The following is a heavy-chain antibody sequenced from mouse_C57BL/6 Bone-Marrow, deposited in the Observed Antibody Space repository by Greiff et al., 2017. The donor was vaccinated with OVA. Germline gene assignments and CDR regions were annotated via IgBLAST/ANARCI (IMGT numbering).Heavy chain of an antibody. Sequence: EVHLVESGGDLVKPGGSLKLSCAASGFTFSSYGMSWVRQTPDKRLEWVATISSGGSYTYYPDSVKGRFTISRDNAKNTLYLQMSSLKSEDTAMYYCARHRASFAYWGQGTLVTVSA. J-gene: IGHJ3*01. CDR2: ISSGGSYT. D-gene: IGHD3-3*01. CDR3: ARHRASFAY. CDR1: GFTFSSYG. V-gene: IGHV5-6*01.